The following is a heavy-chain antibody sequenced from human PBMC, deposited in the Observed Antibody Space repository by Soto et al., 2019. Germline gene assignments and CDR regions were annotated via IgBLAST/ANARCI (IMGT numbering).Heavy chain of an antibody. J-gene: IGHJ4*02. V-gene: IGHV4-31*03. CDR1: GGSISSGGYY. CDR3: ALTYYYGSGSYYKDY. Sequence: NPSETLSLTCTVSGGSISSGGYYWSWIRQHPGKGLEWIGYIYYSGSTYYNPSLKSRVTISVDTSKNQFSLKLSSVTAADTAVYYCALTYYYGSGSYYKDYWGQGTLVTVSS. D-gene: IGHD3-10*01. CDR2: IYYSGST.